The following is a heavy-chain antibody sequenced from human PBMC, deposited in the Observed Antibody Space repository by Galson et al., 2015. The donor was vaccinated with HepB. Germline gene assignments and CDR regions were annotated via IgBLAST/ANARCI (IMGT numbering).Heavy chain of an antibody. Sequence: SLRLSCAASGFTLSSYAMHWVRQAPGKGLEWVAVISYDGSNKYYADSVKGRFTISRDNSENTLYLQMNSLRAEDTAVYYCASSPRDCSSTSCYDYYYYGMDVWGQGTTVTVSS. CDR1: GFTLSSYA. J-gene: IGHJ6*02. CDR2: ISYDGSNK. CDR3: ASSPRDCSSTSCYDYYYYGMDV. D-gene: IGHD2-2*01. V-gene: IGHV3-30-3*01.